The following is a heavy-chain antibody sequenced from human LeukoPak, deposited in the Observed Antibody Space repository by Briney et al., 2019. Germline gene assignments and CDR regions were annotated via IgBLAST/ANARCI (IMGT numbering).Heavy chain of an antibody. CDR3: ARNNPSGVWSFDY. CDR1: GFTFTTYW. V-gene: IGHV3-7*01. Sequence: GGSLRLSCAGSGFTFTTYWMSWVRQAPGKGLEWVANIKQDGSEISYVDSVKGRFTISRDNAKNSLYLQMNSLRAEDTAVYYCARNNPSGVWSFDYWGQGTLVTVSS. J-gene: IGHJ4*02. D-gene: IGHD1-14*01. CDR2: IKQDGSEI.